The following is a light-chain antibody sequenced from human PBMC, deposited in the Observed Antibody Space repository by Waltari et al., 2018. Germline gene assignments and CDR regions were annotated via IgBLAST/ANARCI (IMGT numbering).Light chain of an antibody. CDR2: KLS. Sequence: DVVMTQFPLSLPITPGQPASISCRSSQSLVDSDGNTYLSWYQQKPGQPPRLLIYKLSNRDSGAPDRFSGRGTGTDFTLKISRVEAEDVGIYYCGKGKYWPPTFGQGTKVEI. J-gene: IGKJ1*01. CDR3: GKGKYWPPT. CDR1: QSLVDSDGNTY. V-gene: IGKV2-30*01.